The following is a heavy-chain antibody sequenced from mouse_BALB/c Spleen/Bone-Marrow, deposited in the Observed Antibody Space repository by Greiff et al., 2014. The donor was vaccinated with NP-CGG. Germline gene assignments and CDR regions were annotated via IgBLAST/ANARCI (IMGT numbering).Heavy chain of an antibody. Sequence: VPVKESGPSLVKTFQTLSLTCSVTGDSITSGYWKWIRKFPGNKLEYMGYISYSGNTYYNPSLKSRISITRDTSKNQYYLQLNSVTTEDTATYYCATYDGYCFDYWGQGTTLTVSS. CDR3: ATYDGYCFDY. D-gene: IGHD2-3*01. J-gene: IGHJ2*01. CDR1: GDSITSGY. V-gene: IGHV3-8*02. CDR2: ISYSGNT.